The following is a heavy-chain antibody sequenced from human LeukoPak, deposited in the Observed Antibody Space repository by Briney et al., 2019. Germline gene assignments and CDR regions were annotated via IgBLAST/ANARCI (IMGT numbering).Heavy chain of an antibody. Sequence: SETLSLTCTVSGGSISSYYWSWIRQPAGKGLEWIGRTYTSGSINYNPSLKSRVTISVDTSKNQFSLKLSSVTAADTAVYYCAGIVEMGFDYWGQGTLVTVSS. J-gene: IGHJ4*02. CDR3: AGIVEMGFDY. D-gene: IGHD5-24*01. V-gene: IGHV4-4*07. CDR2: TYTSGSI. CDR1: GGSISSYY.